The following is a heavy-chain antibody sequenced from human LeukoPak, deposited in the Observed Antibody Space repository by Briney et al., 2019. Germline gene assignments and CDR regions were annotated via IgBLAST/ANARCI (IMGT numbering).Heavy chain of an antibody. CDR1: GGSINSYY. V-gene: IGHV4-59*01. Sequence: SETLSLTCTVSGGSINSYYWSWIRQPPGKGLEWIGYIYYSGSTNYNPSLKSRVTISVDTSKNQFSLKLSSVTAADTAVYYCARSNYDSSGYYSKWGQGTLVTVSS. D-gene: IGHD3-22*01. CDR2: IYYSGST. J-gene: IGHJ4*02. CDR3: ARSNYDSSGYYSK.